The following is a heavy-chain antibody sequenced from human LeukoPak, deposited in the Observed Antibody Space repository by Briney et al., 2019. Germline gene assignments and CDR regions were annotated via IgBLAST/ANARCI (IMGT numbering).Heavy chain of an antibody. CDR2: IYYSGST. CDR1: GGSISSYY. Sequence: PSETLSLTCTVSGGSISSYYWSWIRQPPGKGLEWIGYIYYSGSTNYNPSLKSRVTISVDTSKNQFSLKLSSVTAADTAVYYCARTHLGLNFDYWGQGTLVTVSS. D-gene: IGHD3-16*01. J-gene: IGHJ4*02. V-gene: IGHV4-59*01. CDR3: ARTHLGLNFDY.